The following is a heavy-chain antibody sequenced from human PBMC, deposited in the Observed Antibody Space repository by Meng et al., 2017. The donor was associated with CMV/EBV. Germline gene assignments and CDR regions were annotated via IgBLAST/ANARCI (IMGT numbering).Heavy chain of an antibody. D-gene: IGHD3-16*02. CDR2: ISYDGSNK. Sequence: GGSLRLSCAASGFTFSSYAMHWVRQAPGKGLEWVAVISYDGSNKYYADSVKGRFTISRDNSKNTLYLQMNSLRAEDTAVHYCARDITPSPVNYYYYYGMDVWGQGTTVTVSS. CDR3: ARDITPSPVNYYYYYGMDV. CDR1: GFTFSSYA. V-gene: IGHV3-30-3*01. J-gene: IGHJ6*02.